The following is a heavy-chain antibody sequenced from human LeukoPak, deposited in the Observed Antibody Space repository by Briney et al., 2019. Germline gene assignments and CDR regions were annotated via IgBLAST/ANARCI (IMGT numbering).Heavy chain of an antibody. Sequence: SETLSLTCTVSGGSISSGDYYWSWIRQPPGKGLEWIGYIYYSGSTYYNPSLKSRVTISVDTSKNQFSLKLSSVTAADTAVYYCARSKVWGYGDYVYYYGMDVWGQGTTVTVSS. J-gene: IGHJ6*02. CDR1: GGSISSGDYY. CDR2: IYYSGST. CDR3: ARSKVWGYGDYVYYYGMDV. D-gene: IGHD4-17*01. V-gene: IGHV4-30-4*01.